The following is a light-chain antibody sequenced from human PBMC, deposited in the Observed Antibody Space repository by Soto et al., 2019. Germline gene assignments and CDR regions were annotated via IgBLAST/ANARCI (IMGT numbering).Light chain of an antibody. J-gene: IGKJ1*01. CDR1: QSLLYSSNNKNY. V-gene: IGKV4-1*01. Sequence: DVVMTQSPDSLAVSLGERATINCKSSQSLLYSSNNKNYLAWYQQKPGQTPKLLIYWASIREYGVPARFTGSGSGTDFTLTISSLQAEDVAVYYCQQYLRLPQTFGQGTKVEMK. CDR2: WAS. CDR3: QQYLRLPQT.